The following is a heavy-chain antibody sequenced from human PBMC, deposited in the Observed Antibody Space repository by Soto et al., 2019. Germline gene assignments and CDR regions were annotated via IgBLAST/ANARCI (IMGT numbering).Heavy chain of an antibody. Sequence: QVQLVESGGGVVQPGRSLRLSCAASGFTFSSYAMHRVRQAPGKGLEWVAVISYDGSNKYSADSVKGRFTISRDNSKNTLYLQMNSLRAEDTAVYYCARASSGWYKDAFDIWGQGTMVTVSS. CDR3: ARASSGWYKDAFDI. D-gene: IGHD6-19*01. CDR2: ISYDGSNK. V-gene: IGHV3-30-3*01. J-gene: IGHJ3*02. CDR1: GFTFSSYA.